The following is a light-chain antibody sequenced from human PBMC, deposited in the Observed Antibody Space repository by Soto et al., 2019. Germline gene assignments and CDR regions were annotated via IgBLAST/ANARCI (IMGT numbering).Light chain of an antibody. CDR1: QSVFYSPGNRNF. J-gene: IGKJ2*01. Sequence: DFVMTQSPDSLAVSLGERATINCKSSQSVFYSPGNRNFLAWYQQKAGQPPKLIIYRASSRASGVPDRISGSGSRTDFTLTINSLQAEDVAVYYCQQYYSLPYTFGQGTKLEIK. V-gene: IGKV4-1*01. CDR2: RAS. CDR3: QQYYSLPYT.